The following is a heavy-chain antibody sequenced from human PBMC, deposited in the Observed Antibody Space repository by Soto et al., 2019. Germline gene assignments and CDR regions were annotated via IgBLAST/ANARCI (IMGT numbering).Heavy chain of an antibody. V-gene: IGHV3-23*01. Sequence: HPGGSLRLSCVGSGFTFNDYAMNWVRQAPGKGLEWVSTISGSGDSTYYADSVKGRFTFSRDNSKNTLWLQMNSLRAEDTAVYYCAKASGGSCSGGICYYFDYWGQGTLVTVSS. CDR2: ISGSGDST. J-gene: IGHJ4*02. CDR1: GFTFNDYA. CDR3: AKASGGSCSGGICYYFDY. D-gene: IGHD2-15*01.